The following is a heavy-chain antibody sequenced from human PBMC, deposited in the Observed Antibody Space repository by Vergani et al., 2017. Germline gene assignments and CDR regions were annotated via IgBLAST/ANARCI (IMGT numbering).Heavy chain of an antibody. J-gene: IGHJ3*02. Sequence: EVQLVESGGGLVKPGGSLRLSCAASGFTFSNAWMSWVRQAPGKGLEWVGRIKSKTDGGTTDYAAPVKGRFTISRADSKNTLYLQMNSLKTEDTAVYYCTTEFTYGDYPDAFDIWGQGTMVTVSS. D-gene: IGHD4-17*01. CDR1: GFTFSNAW. CDR2: IKSKTDGGTT. V-gene: IGHV3-15*01. CDR3: TTEFTYGDYPDAFDI.